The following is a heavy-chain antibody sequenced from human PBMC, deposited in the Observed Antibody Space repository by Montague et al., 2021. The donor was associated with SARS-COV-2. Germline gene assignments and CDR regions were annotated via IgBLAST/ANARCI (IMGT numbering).Heavy chain of an antibody. Sequence: SETLSLTCTVPGGSITGYYWSWLRRSPGKGLERIAYIYDGGAVNYNPSLGSRVTISTDTSKNQLSLKVNSVTAADTAVYYCVRDHPYGGPRGAYDIWGQGTVVTVSS. D-gene: IGHD4-23*01. V-gene: IGHV4-59*01. CDR3: VRDHPYGGPRGAYDI. J-gene: IGHJ3*02. CDR1: GGSITGYY. CDR2: IYDGGAV.